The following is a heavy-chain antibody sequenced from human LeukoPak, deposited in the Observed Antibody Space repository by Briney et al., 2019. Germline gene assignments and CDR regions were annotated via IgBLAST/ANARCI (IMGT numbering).Heavy chain of an antibody. D-gene: IGHD4-17*01. J-gene: IGHJ4*02. Sequence: GGSLRLSCAASGFTFSDYYMSWIRQAPGKGLEWVSYISSSGSTIYYADSVKGRFTISRDNAKDSLYPQMNSLRAEDTAVYSCARRHMTTVSNFDYWGQGTLVTVSS. CDR2: ISSSGSTI. V-gene: IGHV3-11*01. CDR1: GFTFSDYY. CDR3: ARRHMTTVSNFDY.